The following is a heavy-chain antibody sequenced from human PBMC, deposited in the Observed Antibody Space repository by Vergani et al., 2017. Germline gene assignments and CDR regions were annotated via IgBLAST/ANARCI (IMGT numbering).Heavy chain of an antibody. V-gene: IGHV4-38-2*01. CDR3: ARHRGSGGFFPSSYFYGMDV. CDR1: DSSIMTNPY. D-gene: IGHD3-10*01. J-gene: IGHJ6*02. CDR2: IHHSGDT. Sequence: QVQLQESGPGLVKPSETLTLTCDVSDSSIMTNPYWGWFRQSPGKGLEWIGCIHHSGDTHYNSSLKSRVSISIVSSSKFSLSLTYVTAADTAIYYYARHRGSGGFFPSSYFYGMDVWGHGTTVTVSS.